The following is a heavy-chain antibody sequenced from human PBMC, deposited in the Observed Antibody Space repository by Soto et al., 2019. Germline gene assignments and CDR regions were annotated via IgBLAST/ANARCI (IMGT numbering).Heavy chain of an antibody. J-gene: IGHJ3*02. CDR3: AKGISYYDILTCTEPPPDAFDI. CDR1: RFTFSSFW. D-gene: IGHD3-9*01. V-gene: IGHV3-74*01. Sequence: VGSLRLACAASRFTFSSFWFHWVRQAPGKGLVWVSHINSDGSSTSYADSVKGRFTISRDNAKNTLYLQMNSLRAEDTAVYYCAKGISYYDILTCTEPPPDAFDIWGQGTMVTVSS. CDR2: INSDGSST.